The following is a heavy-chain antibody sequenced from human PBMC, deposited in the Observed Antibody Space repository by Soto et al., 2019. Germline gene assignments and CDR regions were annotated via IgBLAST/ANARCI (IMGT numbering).Heavy chain of an antibody. Sequence: AASVKVSCKTSGYTFTNHGINWVRQAPGQGLEWMGWINPYNANTNYAQKLQGRVTMTTDTSTSTAYMDLRSLTSDDTAVYYCARDRVAGIWGDAFDIWGQGIMVTVSS. CDR1: GYTFTNHG. D-gene: IGHD3-16*01. J-gene: IGHJ3*02. CDR2: INPYNANT. V-gene: IGHV1-18*04. CDR3: ARDRVAGIWGDAFDI.